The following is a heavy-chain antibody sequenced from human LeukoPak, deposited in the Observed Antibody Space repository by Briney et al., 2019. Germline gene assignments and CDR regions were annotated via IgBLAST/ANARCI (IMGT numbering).Heavy chain of an antibody. CDR3: ARRYCSGGSCYSDGYYGMDV. CDR2: INTYNGNT. Sequence: ASVKVSCKASGYTFTNYGFSWVRQAPGQGLEWMGWINTYNGNTNYAQKLQGRVTMTTDTSTNTAYMELRSLRSDDTAVYYCARRYCSGGSCYSDGYYGMDVWGQGTTVTVSS. J-gene: IGHJ6*02. CDR1: GYTFTNYG. V-gene: IGHV1-18*01. D-gene: IGHD2-15*01.